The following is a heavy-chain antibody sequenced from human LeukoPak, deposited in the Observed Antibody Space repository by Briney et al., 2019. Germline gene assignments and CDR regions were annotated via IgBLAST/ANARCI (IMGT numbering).Heavy chain of an antibody. J-gene: IGHJ4*02. CDR1: GGSISTYY. V-gene: IGHV4-59*01. CDR3: AKWGYYFDSSAYVAPTDDS. CDR2: ITYSGRT. Sequence: PSETLSLTCTVSGGSISTYYWTWIRQPPGKGLEWIGYITYSGRTDYNPSLKSRVAISVDTSNNQFSLTLSSVTAADTAVYYCAKWGYYFDSSAYVAPTDDSWGQGILATVSS. D-gene: IGHD3-22*01.